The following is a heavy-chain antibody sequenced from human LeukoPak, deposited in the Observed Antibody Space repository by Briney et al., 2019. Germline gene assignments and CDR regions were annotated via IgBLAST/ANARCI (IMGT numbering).Heavy chain of an antibody. J-gene: IGHJ4*02. Sequence: GGSLRLSCAASGFTFSSYGMHLVRQAPGKGLEWVAVISYDGSNKYYADSVKGRFTISRDNSKNTLYLQMNSLRAEDTAVYYCASGYVFFDYWGQGTLVTVSS. CDR2: ISYDGSNK. CDR1: GFTFSSYG. V-gene: IGHV3-30*03. CDR3: ASGYVFFDY. D-gene: IGHD3-16*01.